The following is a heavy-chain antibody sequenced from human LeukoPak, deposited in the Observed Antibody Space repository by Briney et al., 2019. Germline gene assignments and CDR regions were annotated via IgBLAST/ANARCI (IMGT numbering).Heavy chain of an antibody. CDR3: ARVGELSLTFDY. Sequence: GGPVKVSCKASGYTFTGYYMHWVRQAPGQGLEWMGWINPNSGGTSYAQKFQGRVTMTRDTSISTAYMELSRLRSDDTAVYYCARVGELSLTFDYWGQGTLVTVSS. V-gene: IGHV1-2*02. CDR2: INPNSGGT. D-gene: IGHD3-16*02. J-gene: IGHJ4*02. CDR1: GYTFTGYY.